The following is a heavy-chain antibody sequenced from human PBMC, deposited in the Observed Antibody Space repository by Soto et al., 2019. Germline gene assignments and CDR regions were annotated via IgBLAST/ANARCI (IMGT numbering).Heavy chain of an antibody. V-gene: IGHV4-4*07. CDR3: ARGQRFSDSFDP. CDR2: IYSSGGT. Sequence: SETLSLTCTVSGGAISGYYWTWIRQPAGKGLEWIGRIYSSGGTKYNPSLKSRVDMSLDMSKNQFSLRLNSVTAADTAVYYCARGQRFSDSFDPWGQGTLVTVSS. J-gene: IGHJ5*02. CDR1: GGAISGYY. D-gene: IGHD3-3*01.